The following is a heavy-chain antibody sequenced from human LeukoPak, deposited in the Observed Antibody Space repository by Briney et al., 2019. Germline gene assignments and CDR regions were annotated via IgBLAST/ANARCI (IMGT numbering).Heavy chain of an antibody. CDR3: ARSDCSGGSCDYYYYMDV. CDR1: GYTFTSYG. J-gene: IGHJ6*03. CDR2: ISAYNGNT. Sequence: GASVKVSCKASGYTFTSYGISWVRQAPGQGLEWMGWISAYNGNTNYAQKLQGRVTMTTDTSTSTAYMELSSLRSEDTAVYYCARSDCSGGSCDYYYYMDVWGKGTTVTVSS. D-gene: IGHD2-15*01. V-gene: IGHV1-18*01.